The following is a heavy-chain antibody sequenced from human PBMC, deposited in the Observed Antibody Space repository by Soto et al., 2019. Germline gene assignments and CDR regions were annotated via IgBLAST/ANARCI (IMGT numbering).Heavy chain of an antibody. CDR3: ALYCSSTSCPLGVAFDI. J-gene: IGHJ3*02. Sequence: QVQLVQSGGGVKKPGASVKVSCKVSGYTLTELSMHWVRQAPGKGLEWMGGFDPEDGETIYAQKFQGRVTMTEDTSTDTAYMELSSLRSEDTAVSYCALYCSSTSCPLGVAFDIWGQGTMVTVSS. V-gene: IGHV1-24*01. D-gene: IGHD2-2*01. CDR1: GYTLTELS. CDR2: FDPEDGET.